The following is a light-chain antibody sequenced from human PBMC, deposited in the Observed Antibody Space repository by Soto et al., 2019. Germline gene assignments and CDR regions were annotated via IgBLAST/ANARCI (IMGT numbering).Light chain of an antibody. CDR3: QKYDSAPRQ. CDR2: GAS. J-gene: IGKJ1*01. V-gene: IGKV1-27*01. CDR1: QGISNY. Sequence: DIQMTQSPSSLSASVGDRVTISCRASQGISNYLAWYQQKPVNIPKLLTYGASTLQSGVPSRFSGSGSGTDFTLTISSLQPEDVATYYCQKYDSAPRQFGQGTKVEIK.